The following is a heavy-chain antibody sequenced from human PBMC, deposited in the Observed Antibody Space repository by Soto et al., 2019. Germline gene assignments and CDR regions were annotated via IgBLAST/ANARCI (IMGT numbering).Heavy chain of an antibody. J-gene: IGHJ4*02. CDR1: GFTFSNFG. V-gene: IGHV3-30*18. CDR3: AKWGPCVFSRGY. D-gene: IGHD3-16*01. Sequence: AGGSLRLSCAASGFTFSNFGMHWVRQAPDTGLDWVAAVTYDGTNKYYADSVKGRFTISKDNSKNTLYLQMNSLRADDTAVYYCAKWGPCVFSRGYWGRGPLVTVS. CDR2: VTYDGTNK.